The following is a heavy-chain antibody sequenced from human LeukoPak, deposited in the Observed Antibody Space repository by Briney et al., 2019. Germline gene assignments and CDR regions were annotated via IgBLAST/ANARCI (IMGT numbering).Heavy chain of an antibody. J-gene: IGHJ4*02. CDR2: IDIDGSST. V-gene: IGHV3-74*01. D-gene: IGHD6-13*01. Sequence: PGGSLRLSCAASGFTFSSYWMHWVRQAPGKGLVWVSRIDIDGSSTSYADSVKGRFTISRDNAKNTLYLQMSSLRAEDTALYYCILAAAGTEFDSWGQGTLVTVSS. CDR3: ILAAAGTEFDS. CDR1: GFTFSSYW.